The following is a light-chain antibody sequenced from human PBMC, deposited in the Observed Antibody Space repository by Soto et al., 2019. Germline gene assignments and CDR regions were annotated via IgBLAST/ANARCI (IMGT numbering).Light chain of an antibody. CDR2: GAS. Sequence: IVLTQSPGTLSLSPGDRATLACRASQSLSSNYLAWYQQKPGQAPRLLIYGASSRAPDIPDRFSGSGSGTDFALTITRLDPADFAVYFCQQYDTFPRTFGQGTKVEIQ. CDR1: QSLSSNY. V-gene: IGKV3-20*01. J-gene: IGKJ1*01. CDR3: QQYDTFPRT.